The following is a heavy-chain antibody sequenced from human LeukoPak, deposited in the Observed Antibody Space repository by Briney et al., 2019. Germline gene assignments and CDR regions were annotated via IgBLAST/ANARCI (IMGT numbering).Heavy chain of an antibody. J-gene: IGHJ4*02. Sequence: GGSLRLSCAASGFTVSDNYMSWVRQAPGKGLEWVSSISSSSSYIYYADSVKGRFTISRDHANNSLYLQMNSLRAEDTAVYYCARKYYDSSGYLYFDYWGQGTLVTVSS. D-gene: IGHD3-22*01. CDR2: ISSSSSYI. V-gene: IGHV3-21*01. CDR1: GFTVSDNY. CDR3: ARKYYDSSGYLYFDY.